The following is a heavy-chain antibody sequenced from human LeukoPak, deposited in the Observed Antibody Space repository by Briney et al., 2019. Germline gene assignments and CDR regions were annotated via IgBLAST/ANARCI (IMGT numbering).Heavy chain of an antibody. CDR3: ARRNCSGGSCYFDY. J-gene: IGHJ4*02. Sequence: GGSLRLSCAASGFTFSSYSMNRVRQAPGKGLEWVSSISSSSSYIYYADSVKGRFTISRDNAKNSLYLQMNSLRAEDTAVYYCARRNCSGGSCYFDYWGQGTLVTVSS. CDR2: ISSSSSYI. V-gene: IGHV3-21*01. D-gene: IGHD2-15*01. CDR1: GFTFSSYS.